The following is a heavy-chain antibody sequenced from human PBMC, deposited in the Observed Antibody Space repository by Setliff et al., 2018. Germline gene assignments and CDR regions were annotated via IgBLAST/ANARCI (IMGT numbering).Heavy chain of an antibody. CDR1: GYTFTSYD. CDR2: MNPNSGNT. J-gene: IGHJ4*02. CDR3: ARLATDYGDYESLNYFDY. D-gene: IGHD4-17*01. Sequence: ASVKVSCKASGYTFTSYDINWVRQATGQGLEWTGWMNPNSGNTGYAQKFQDRVTITRNTSISTAYMELSSLRSEDTAVYYCARLATDYGDYESLNYFDYWGQGTLVTVSS. V-gene: IGHV1-8*02.